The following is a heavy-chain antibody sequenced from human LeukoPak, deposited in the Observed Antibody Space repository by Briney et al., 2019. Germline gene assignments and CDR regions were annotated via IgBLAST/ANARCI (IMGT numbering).Heavy chain of an antibody. V-gene: IGHV1-69*04. CDR2: IIPILGIA. J-gene: IGHJ5*02. CDR1: GGTFSSYA. CDR3: ARDQQYYYDSSGYYNWFDP. D-gene: IGHD3-22*01. Sequence: SVKVSCKASGGTFSSYAISWVRQAPGQGLEWMGRIIPILGIANYAQKFQGRVTITADKSTSTAYMELRSLRSDDTAVYYCARDQQYYYDSSGYYNWFDPWGQGTLVTVSS.